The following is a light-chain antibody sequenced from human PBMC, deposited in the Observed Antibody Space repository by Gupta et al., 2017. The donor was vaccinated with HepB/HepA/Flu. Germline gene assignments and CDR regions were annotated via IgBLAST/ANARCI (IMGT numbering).Light chain of an antibody. Sequence: DLQMTPSPSSLSASVGDRVTITCRASQGISNYLAWYQQKPGKGPKLLIYAASTLQSGVPSRFSGSGSGTDFTLTISSRQPEDVAPYYCQKYNSAPPFTFGHGTKVDIK. CDR1: QGISNY. CDR2: AAS. CDR3: QKYNSAPPFT. V-gene: IGKV1-27*01. J-gene: IGKJ3*01.